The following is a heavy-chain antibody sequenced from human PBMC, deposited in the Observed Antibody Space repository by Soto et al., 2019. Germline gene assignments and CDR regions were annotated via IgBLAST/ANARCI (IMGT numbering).Heavy chain of an antibody. Sequence: VASVKVSCKASGYTFTSYYMHWVRQAPGQGLEWMGIINPSGGSTSYAQKFQGRVTMTRDTSTSTVYMELSSLRSEDTAVYYCARVETLFWSGYYTGDYYGMDVWGQGTTVTVSS. CDR1: GYTFTSYY. D-gene: IGHD3-3*01. CDR2: INPSGGST. J-gene: IGHJ6*02. V-gene: IGHV1-46*01. CDR3: ARVETLFWSGYYTGDYYGMDV.